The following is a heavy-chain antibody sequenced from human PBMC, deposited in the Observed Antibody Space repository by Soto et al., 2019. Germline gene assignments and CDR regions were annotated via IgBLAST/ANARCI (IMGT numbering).Heavy chain of an antibody. Sequence: GASVKVSCKASGYTFINYYIHWVRQAPGQGLEWMGWISAYNGNTNYAQKLQGRVTMTTDTSTSTAYMELRSLRSDDTAVYYCARGYYDILTGLGWFDPWGQGTLVTVSS. D-gene: IGHD3-9*01. CDR1: GYTFINYY. J-gene: IGHJ5*02. CDR3: ARGYYDILTGLGWFDP. CDR2: ISAYNGNT. V-gene: IGHV1-18*04.